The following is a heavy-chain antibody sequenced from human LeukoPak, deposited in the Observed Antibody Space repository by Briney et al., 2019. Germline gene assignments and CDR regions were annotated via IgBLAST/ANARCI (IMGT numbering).Heavy chain of an antibody. CDR1: GGSISSYY. J-gene: IGHJ4*02. V-gene: IGHV4-4*07. CDR3: GRAGWYEKLTPN. Sequence: SETLSLTCTVSGGSISSYYWSWIRQPAGKGLESIGHISTSGSPHYNPSLKSRVTMSVDTSKKLFPLKLSSVTAADTAVYYCGRAGWYEKLTPNWGQGTLVTVSS. D-gene: IGHD6-19*01. CDR2: ISTSGSP.